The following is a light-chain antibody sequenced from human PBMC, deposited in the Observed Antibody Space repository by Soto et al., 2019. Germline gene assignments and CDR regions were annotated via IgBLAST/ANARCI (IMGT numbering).Light chain of an antibody. Sequence: QSALTQPASVSGSPGQSITISCTGTSSDVSGYNYVSWYQQHPGKAPKLMIYDVNNRPSGVSNRFSGSKSGNTASLTISGLQAEDEADYYCSSYTSSSTLVFGTGTKVTVL. J-gene: IGLJ1*01. V-gene: IGLV2-14*01. CDR3: SSYTSSSTLV. CDR1: SSDVSGYNY. CDR2: DVN.